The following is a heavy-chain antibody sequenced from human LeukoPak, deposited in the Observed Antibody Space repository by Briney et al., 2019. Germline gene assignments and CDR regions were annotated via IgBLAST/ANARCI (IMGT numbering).Heavy chain of an antibody. Sequence: GGSLRLSCAASGFTFSTFAMHWVRLSPGKGLEWVSSITGSGPYMLYADSVKHRFTISRDNTKNLLYLEMNSLRAEDTAMYFSVRDVGAVRGEVYFDYWGQGTLVTVSS. CDR3: VRDVGAVRGEVYFDY. CDR2: ITGSGPYM. CDR1: GFTFSTFA. D-gene: IGHD3-10*01. V-gene: IGHV3-21*06. J-gene: IGHJ4*02.